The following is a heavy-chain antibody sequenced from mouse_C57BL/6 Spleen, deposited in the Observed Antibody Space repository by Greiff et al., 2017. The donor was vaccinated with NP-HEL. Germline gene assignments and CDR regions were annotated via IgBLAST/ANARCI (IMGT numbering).Heavy chain of an antibody. CDR1: GYTFTSYW. D-gene: IGHD1-1*02. V-gene: IGHV1-69*01. Sequence: VQLQQPGAELVMPGASVKLSCKASGYTFTSYWMHWVKQRPGQGLEWIGEIDPSDSYTNYNQKFKGKSTLTVDKSSSTAYMQLSSLTSEDSAVYYCARPYYAKGVGYAMDYWGQGTSVTVSS. CDR2: IDPSDSYT. J-gene: IGHJ4*01. CDR3: ARPYYAKGVGYAMDY.